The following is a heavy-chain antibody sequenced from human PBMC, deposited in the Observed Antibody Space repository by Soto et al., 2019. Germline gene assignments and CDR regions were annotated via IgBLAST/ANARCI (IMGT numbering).Heavy chain of an antibody. J-gene: IGHJ3*02. V-gene: IGHV3-53*01. CDR3: ASSSVGWMAARIDAFAI. CDR2: IYSGGST. D-gene: IGHD6-6*01. CDR1: GFTVSSNY. Sequence: GGSLRLSCAASGFTVSSNYMSWVRQAPGKGLEWVSVIYSGGSTYYADSVKGRFTISRDNSKNTLYLQMNSLRAEDTAVYYCASSSVGWMAARIDAFAIWGPGTRVTVSS.